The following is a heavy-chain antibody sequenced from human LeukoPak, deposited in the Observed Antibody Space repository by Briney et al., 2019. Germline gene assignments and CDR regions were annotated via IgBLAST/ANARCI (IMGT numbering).Heavy chain of an antibody. CDR1: GFXFSSYS. J-gene: IGHJ4*02. Sequence: GGSLRLSCAASGFXFSSYSINWVRQAPGKGLEWVSYISSSSSMIYYADSVKGRFTISRDNAKTSLYLQMNNLRAEDTAVCYCARVVAVTSYYFDYWGQGTLVTVSS. CDR2: ISSSSSMI. CDR3: ARVVAVTSYYFDY. D-gene: IGHD2-21*02. V-gene: IGHV3-48*04.